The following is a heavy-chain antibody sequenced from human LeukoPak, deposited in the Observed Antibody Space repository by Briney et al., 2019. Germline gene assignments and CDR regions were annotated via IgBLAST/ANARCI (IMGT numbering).Heavy chain of an antibody. Sequence: SETLSLTCTVSGGSISSSSYYWSWIRQPPGKGLEWIGSIYYSGSTYYNPSLKSRVTISVDTSKNQFSLKLSSVTAADTAVYYCARPYCSSTSCYISAFDIWGQGTMVTVSS. D-gene: IGHD2-2*02. CDR2: IYYSGST. J-gene: IGHJ3*02. CDR3: ARPYCSSTSCYISAFDI. CDR1: GGSISSSSYY. V-gene: IGHV4-39*01.